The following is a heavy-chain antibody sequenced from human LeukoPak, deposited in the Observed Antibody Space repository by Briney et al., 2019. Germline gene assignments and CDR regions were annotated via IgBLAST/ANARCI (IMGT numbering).Heavy chain of an antibody. CDR2: ISGNGGST. D-gene: IGHD6-19*01. CDR3: AKFRPITSVAGTIFHY. Sequence: PGGSLRLSCAASGFTFSNYAMSWVRQAPGKGLVWVSGISGNGGSTYYADSVKGRFTISRDNSKNTLYLQMNTLRAEDTAIYYCAKFRPITSVAGTIFHYWGQGTLVTVSS. CDR1: GFTFSNYA. J-gene: IGHJ4*02. V-gene: IGHV3-23*01.